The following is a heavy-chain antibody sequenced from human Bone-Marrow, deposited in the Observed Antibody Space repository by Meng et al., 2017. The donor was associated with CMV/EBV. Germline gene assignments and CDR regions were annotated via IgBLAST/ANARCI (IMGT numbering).Heavy chain of an antibody. V-gene: IGHV3-30*02. Sequence: GGSLRLSCAASGFTFSSYGMHWVRQAPGKGLEWVAFIRYDGSNKYYADSVKGRFTISRDNSKNTLYLQMNSLRAEDTAVYYCAREEGSQGILPDWGQGTLVTVSS. CDR2: IRYDGSNK. CDR3: AREEGSQGILPD. J-gene: IGHJ4*02. D-gene: IGHD3-9*01. CDR1: GFTFSSYG.